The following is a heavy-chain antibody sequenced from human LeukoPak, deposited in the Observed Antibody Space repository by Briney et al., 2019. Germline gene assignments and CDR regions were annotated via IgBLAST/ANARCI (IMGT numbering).Heavy chain of an antibody. CDR2: ISGSSSYM. J-gene: IGHJ4*02. V-gene: IGHV3-21*01. Sequence: NAGGSLRLSCAASGFTFSSYSMNWVRQTPGKGLEWVSAISGSSSYMYYADSVKGRFTISRDNAKNSLYLQMNSLRAEDTAVYYCARGSSFGSYWGQGTLVTVSS. CDR3: ARGSSFGSY. D-gene: IGHD6-6*01. CDR1: GFTFSSYS.